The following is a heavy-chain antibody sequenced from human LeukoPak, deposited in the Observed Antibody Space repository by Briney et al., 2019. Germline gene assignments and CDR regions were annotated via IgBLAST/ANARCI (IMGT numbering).Heavy chain of an antibody. Sequence: SETLSLTCTVSGGSISSYYWSWIRQPPGKGLEWIGYIYYSGGTNYNPSLKSRVTTSVDTSKNQFSLKLTSVTAADTAVYYCARVYYSNSYDYWYFDLWGRGTLVTVSS. CDR2: IYYSGGT. V-gene: IGHV4-59*01. J-gene: IGHJ2*01. D-gene: IGHD6-13*01. CDR3: ARVYYSNSYDYWYFDL. CDR1: GGSISSYY.